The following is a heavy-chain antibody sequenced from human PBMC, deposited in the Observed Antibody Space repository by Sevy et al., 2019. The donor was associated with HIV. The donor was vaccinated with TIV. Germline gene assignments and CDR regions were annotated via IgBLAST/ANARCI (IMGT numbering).Heavy chain of an antibody. CDR2: INPHSGVT. Sequence: ASVNVSCKAFGYTFTDYYMHWVRQAPGQGLEWMGQINPHSGVTNYAQKFQGRVTMTRDTSISTAFMELSRLRSDDTAVYYCAREWVITMANAFDIWGQGTMVTVSS. CDR1: GYTFTDYY. V-gene: IGHV1-2*06. J-gene: IGHJ3*02. CDR3: AREWVITMANAFDI. D-gene: IGHD3-10*01.